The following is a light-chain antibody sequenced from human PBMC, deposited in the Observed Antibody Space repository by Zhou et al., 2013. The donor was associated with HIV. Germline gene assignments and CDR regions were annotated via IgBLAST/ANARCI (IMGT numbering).Light chain of an antibody. CDR1: QSLLDSNGFNF. Sequence: DIVMTQSPLSLPVTLGEPASISCRSSQSLLDSNGFNFLDWYLLKPGQSPQLLIYLGSNRASGVPDRFSGSGSGTDFTLEISRVEAEDVGVYYCMQAVQTPRTFGQGTKVEIK. J-gene: IGKJ1*01. V-gene: IGKV2-28*01. CDR3: MQAVQTPRT. CDR2: LGS.